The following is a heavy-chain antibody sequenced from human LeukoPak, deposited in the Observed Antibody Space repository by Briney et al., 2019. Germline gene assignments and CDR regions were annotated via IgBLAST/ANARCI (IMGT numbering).Heavy chain of an antibody. V-gene: IGHV4-38-2*02. CDR1: GYSITSIYY. Sequence: TETLSLTCTVSGYSITSIYYWGWIRQPPGKGREWIGSILHSGTTAYNPSLKSRGTISVDTSKSQFSLKLSSVTAADTAVYYCARSYASSGLDHWGQGTLVTVSS. CDR3: ARSYASSGLDH. CDR2: ILHSGTT. D-gene: IGHD3-16*01. J-gene: IGHJ4*02.